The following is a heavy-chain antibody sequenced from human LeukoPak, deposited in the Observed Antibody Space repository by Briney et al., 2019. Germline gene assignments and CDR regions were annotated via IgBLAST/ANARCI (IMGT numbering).Heavy chain of an antibody. CDR3: ARVSRITKIFDY. J-gene: IGHJ4*02. CDR1: GGSISRYY. Sequence: PSETLSLTCTVSGGSISRYYWSWIRQPAGKGLEWIGRIYTSGSTNYNPSLKSRVTMSVDTSKNQFSLKLSSMTAADTAVYYCARVSRITKIFDYWGQGTLVTVSS. CDR2: IYTSGST. D-gene: IGHD3-10*01. V-gene: IGHV4-4*07.